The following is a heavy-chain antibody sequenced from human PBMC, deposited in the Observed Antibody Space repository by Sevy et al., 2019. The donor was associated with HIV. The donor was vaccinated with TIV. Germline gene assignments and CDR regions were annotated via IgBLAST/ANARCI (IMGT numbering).Heavy chain of an antibody. J-gene: IGHJ4*02. CDR3: AKNLRGKYLEGYFDY. Sequence: GGSLRLSCTASGFTFNTYAMSWVRRAPGKGLEWVSAIGSGGTTYYVDSVKGRFTISRDNSKTTLYLQMNSLRVDDTAVYYCAKNLRGKYLEGYFDYWGQGIQVTVSS. CDR1: GFTFNTYA. V-gene: IGHV3-23*01. CDR2: IGSGGTT. D-gene: IGHD1-20*01.